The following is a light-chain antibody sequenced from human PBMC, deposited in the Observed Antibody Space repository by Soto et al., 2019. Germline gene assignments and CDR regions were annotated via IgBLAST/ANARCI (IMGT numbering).Light chain of an antibody. Sequence: EIVLTQSPATLSLFPGERATLSCRASQSIKSYLAWYQQKPGQAPRLLMNAASNRATGIPARFSGSGSGTDFTLTISSLEPEDFAVYYCQHRSHFGGGTKVEIK. CDR3: QHRSH. J-gene: IGKJ4*01. CDR1: QSIKSY. V-gene: IGKV3-11*01. CDR2: AAS.